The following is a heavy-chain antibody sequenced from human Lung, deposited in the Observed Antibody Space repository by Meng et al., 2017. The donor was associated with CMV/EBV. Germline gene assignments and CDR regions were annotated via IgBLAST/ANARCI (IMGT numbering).Heavy chain of an antibody. Sequence: GESLKISCAASGFTFSDYPMSWVRQAPGKGLEWVSSLSSGGSSTYYIDSVKGRFTISRDNSKNTVHLQMNRLRVEDTAVYYCAKGRAVGATTPFDYWGQGTLVTVSS. J-gene: IGHJ4*02. CDR3: AKGRAVGATTPFDY. CDR1: GFTFSDYP. V-gene: IGHV3-23*01. D-gene: IGHD1-26*01. CDR2: LSSGGSST.